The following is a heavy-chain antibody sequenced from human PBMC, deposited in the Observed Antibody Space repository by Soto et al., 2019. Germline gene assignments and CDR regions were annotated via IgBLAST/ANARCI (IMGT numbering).Heavy chain of an antibody. CDR2: FSSDGSTK. J-gene: IGHJ3*02. V-gene: IGHV3-30*03. Sequence: QVQLVESGGGVVHPGGSLRLSCTASGFTFTNFGMHWVRQAPGKELEWVAVFSSDGSTKYYADSVKGRFTISRDNSKNTLYLQMNSLRVEDTAVYYCAAYNTSRHAAFDIWGQGTTVIVSS. CDR1: GFTFTNFG. CDR3: AAYNTSRHAAFDI. D-gene: IGHD1-20*01.